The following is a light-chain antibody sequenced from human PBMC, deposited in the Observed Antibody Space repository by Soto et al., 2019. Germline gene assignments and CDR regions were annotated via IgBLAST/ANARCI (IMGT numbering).Light chain of an antibody. CDR2: GAS. CDR1: QSVSSRF. Sequence: EIVLTQSPGTLSLSPGDRATLSCRASQSVSSRFLAWYQQKHGQAPSLLIYGASSRATGIPDRFSGSGSGTDFTLTISRLEPEDFAVYYCQQRSNWPPITFGQGTRLEIK. J-gene: IGKJ5*01. V-gene: IGKV3D-20*02. CDR3: QQRSNWPPIT.